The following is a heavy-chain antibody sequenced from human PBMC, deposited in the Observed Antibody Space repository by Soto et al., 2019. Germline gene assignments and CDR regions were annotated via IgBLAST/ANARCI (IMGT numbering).Heavy chain of an antibody. CDR3: ARVAGYCSGGSCAFDI. J-gene: IGHJ3*02. Sequence: VASVKVSCKASGYTFTGYYMHWVRQAPGQGLEWMGWINPDSGGTNYAQKFQGWVTMTRDTSISTAYMELSRLRSDDTAAYYCARVAGYCSGGSCAFDIWGQGTMVTVSS. V-gene: IGHV1-2*04. CDR1: GYTFTGYY. CDR2: INPDSGGT. D-gene: IGHD2-15*01.